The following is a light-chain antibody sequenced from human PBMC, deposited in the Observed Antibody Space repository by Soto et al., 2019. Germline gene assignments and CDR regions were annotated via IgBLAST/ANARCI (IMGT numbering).Light chain of an antibody. J-gene: IGLJ2*01. CDR2: GNN. Sequence: QSVLTQPPSVSGAPGQRVTISCTGSSSNIGAGYEVHWYQQLPGTAPKLLIYGNNNRPSGIPDRFSGSKSGTSASLAITGLQAEDEADYYCQSYDSSLSGSVFGGGTKLTVL. CDR1: SSNIGAGYE. V-gene: IGLV1-40*01. CDR3: QSYDSSLSGSV.